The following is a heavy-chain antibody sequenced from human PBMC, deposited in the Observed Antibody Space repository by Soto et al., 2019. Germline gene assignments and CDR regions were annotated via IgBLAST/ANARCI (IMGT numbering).Heavy chain of an antibody. Sequence: SETLYLTCTVSGVSINSGDNFWSWIRQPPGKSLEWMGYIYYTGGTYYNPSLNRRITMSVDMSKNQFSLRLTSVTAADTALYFCARAEFNSVWFPFDSWGQGAPVTVSS. V-gene: IGHV4-30-4*01. J-gene: IGHJ4*02. CDR3: ARAEFNSVWFPFDS. CDR1: GVSINSGDNF. D-gene: IGHD6-19*01. CDR2: IYYTGGT.